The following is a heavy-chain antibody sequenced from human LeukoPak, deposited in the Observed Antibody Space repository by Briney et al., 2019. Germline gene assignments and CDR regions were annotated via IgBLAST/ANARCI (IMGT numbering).Heavy chain of an antibody. J-gene: IGHJ4*02. CDR2: IYNSGST. Sequence: SETLSLTCTVSGGSISSYSWSWIRQPPGKGLEWIGYIYNSGSTNYNPSLKSRVTISVDTSKNQFSLKLNSVTAADTAVYYCARGGDWLFDYWGQGILVTVSS. V-gene: IGHV4-59*01. D-gene: IGHD2-21*02. CDR1: GGSISSYS. CDR3: ARGGDWLFDY.